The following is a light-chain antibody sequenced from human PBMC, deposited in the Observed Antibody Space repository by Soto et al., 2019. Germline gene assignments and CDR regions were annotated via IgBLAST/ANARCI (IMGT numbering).Light chain of an antibody. J-gene: IGKJ5*01. CDR1: QSVSSY. Sequence: EIVLTQYPATLSLSPGERATLSCRASQSVSSYLAWYQQKPGQAPRLLIYGTSSRATGIPDRFSGSGSGTDFTLTISRLEPEDFAVYFCQRYGSSPLITFGQGTRLEI. CDR2: GTS. CDR3: QRYGSSPLIT. V-gene: IGKV3-20*01.